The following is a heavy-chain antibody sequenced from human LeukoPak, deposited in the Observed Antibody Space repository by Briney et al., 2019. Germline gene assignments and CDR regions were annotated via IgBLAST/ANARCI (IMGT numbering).Heavy chain of an antibody. J-gene: IGHJ4*02. CDR1: GFTFSSYG. V-gene: IGHV3-23*01. CDR3: ANLGTTVTTPY. CDR2: ISGSGGST. D-gene: IGHD4-17*01. Sequence: GGSLRLSCAASGFTFSSYGMHWVRQAPGKGLEWVSAISGSGGSTYYADSVKGRFTVSRDNSKNTLYLQMNSLRAEDTAVYYCANLGTTVTTPYWGQGTLVTVSS.